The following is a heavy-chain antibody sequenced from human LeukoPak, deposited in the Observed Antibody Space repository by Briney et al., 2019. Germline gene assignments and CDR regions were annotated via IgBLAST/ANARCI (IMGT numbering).Heavy chain of an antibody. J-gene: IGHJ6*02. CDR2: ISGDGGST. CDR1: GFTFDDYA. D-gene: IGHD6-13*01. Sequence: GGSLRLSCAASGFTFDDYAMHWVRQAPGKGLEWVSLISGDGGSTYYADSVKGRFTISRDNSKNSLYLQMNSLRTEDTALYYCAKDTTSDSSSWYIHYYYYGMDVWGQGTTVTVSS. V-gene: IGHV3-43*02. CDR3: AKDTTSDSSSWYIHYYYYGMDV.